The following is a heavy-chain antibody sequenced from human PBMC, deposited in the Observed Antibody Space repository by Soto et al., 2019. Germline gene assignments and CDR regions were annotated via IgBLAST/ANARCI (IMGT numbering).Heavy chain of an antibody. J-gene: IGHJ5*02. D-gene: IGHD3-3*01. Sequence: GGSLRLSCAASGFTFSSYGMHWVRQAPGKGLEWVAVISYDGSNKYYADSVKGRFTISRDNSKNTLYLQMNSLRAEDTAVYYCAKDPTIFGVVIIEGSWFDPWGQGTLVTVSS. CDR2: ISYDGSNK. CDR1: GFTFSSYG. V-gene: IGHV3-30*18. CDR3: AKDPTIFGVVIIEGSWFDP.